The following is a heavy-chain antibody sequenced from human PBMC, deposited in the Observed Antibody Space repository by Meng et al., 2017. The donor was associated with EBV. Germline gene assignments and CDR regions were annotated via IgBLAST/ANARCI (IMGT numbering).Heavy chain of an antibody. J-gene: IGHJ5*02. CDR2: INPNSGGT. CDR3: AKGADLAAAGTFWFDP. Sequence: LVPSGAEVNKPRAPVKLSFRAAGYTFTGYFMHWVRQAPGQGLEWMGRINPNSGGTNYAQKFQGRVSMTRDTSISTAYMELSRLRSDDTAVYYCAKGADLAAAGTFWFDPWGQGTLVTVSS. V-gene: IGHV1-2*06. CDR1: GYTFTGYF. D-gene: IGHD6-13*01.